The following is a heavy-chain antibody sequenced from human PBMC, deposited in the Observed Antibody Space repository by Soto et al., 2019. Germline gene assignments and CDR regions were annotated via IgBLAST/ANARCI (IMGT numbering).Heavy chain of an antibody. CDR3: VRAAGYSGNDYVYYYGMDV. D-gene: IGHD5-12*01. CDR2: IWYDGGNK. J-gene: IGHJ6*02. CDR1: GFTFRNYG. Sequence: QVQLVESGGGVFQPGRSLRLSCAASGFTFRNYGMHWDRQAPAKELEWVALIWYDGGNKNYVDSVKGRFTISRDNSKNTLYLQMNSLRDEDTAVYYCVRAAGYSGNDYVYYYGMDVWGQGTTVTVSS. V-gene: IGHV3-33*01.